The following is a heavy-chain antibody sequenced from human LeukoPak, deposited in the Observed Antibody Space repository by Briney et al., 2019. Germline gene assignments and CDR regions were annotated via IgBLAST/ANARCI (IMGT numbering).Heavy chain of an antibody. CDR3: AKDLNRGLPDY. CDR2: ISYDGSNK. J-gene: IGHJ4*02. D-gene: IGHD2-21*01. V-gene: IGHV3-30*04. Sequence: GGSLRLSCAASGFTFSSYAMHWVRQAPGKGLEWVAVISYDGSNKYYADSVKGRFTISRDNSKNTLYLQMSSLRAEDTAVYYCAKDLNRGLPDYWGQGTLVTVSS. CDR1: GFTFSSYA.